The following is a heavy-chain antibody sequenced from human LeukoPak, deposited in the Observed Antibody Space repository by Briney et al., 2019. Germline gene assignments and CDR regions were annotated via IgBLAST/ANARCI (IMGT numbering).Heavy chain of an antibody. CDR3: AKKTPGIHPFDS. CDR2: VGTDSDT. D-gene: IGHD6-13*01. Sequence: GGSLRLSCAASGFTFRTSAFSWVRQSPGRGLEWVSTVGTDSDTYYADSVKGRFTISRDNSKNTVYLQMTGLRADNTAVYYCAKKTPGIHPFDSWGQGTLVTVSP. V-gene: IGHV3-23*01. CDR1: GFTFRTSA. J-gene: IGHJ4*02.